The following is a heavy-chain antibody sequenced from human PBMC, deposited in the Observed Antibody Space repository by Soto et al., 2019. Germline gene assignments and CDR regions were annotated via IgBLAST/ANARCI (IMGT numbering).Heavy chain of an antibody. J-gene: IGHJ6*02. D-gene: IGHD6-13*01. CDR2: IIPIFGTA. Sequence: QVQLVQSGAEVKKPGSSVKVACKASGGTFSSYAISWVRQAPGQGLEWMGGIIPIFGTANYAQKFQGRVTITADESTITAYMELSSLRCEGTAVYYCARPARVLTYSSSCYASYYYDGMGVWGQGNTVTVSS. V-gene: IGHV1-69*01. CDR1: GGTFSSYA. CDR3: ARPARVLTYSSSCYASYYYDGMGV.